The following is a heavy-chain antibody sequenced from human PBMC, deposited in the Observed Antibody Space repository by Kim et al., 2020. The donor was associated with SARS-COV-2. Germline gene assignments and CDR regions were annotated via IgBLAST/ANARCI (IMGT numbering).Heavy chain of an antibody. Sequence: SETLSLTCTVSGGSISSYYWSWIRQPPGKGLEWIGYIYYSGSTNYNPSLKSRVTISVDTSKNQFSLKLSSVTAADTAVYYCARDRPGDSSGYYPVDYYYYGMDVWGQGTTVTVSS. V-gene: IGHV4-59*01. J-gene: IGHJ6*02. D-gene: IGHD3-22*01. CDR3: ARDRPGDSSGYYPVDYYYYGMDV. CDR1: GGSISSYY. CDR2: IYYSGST.